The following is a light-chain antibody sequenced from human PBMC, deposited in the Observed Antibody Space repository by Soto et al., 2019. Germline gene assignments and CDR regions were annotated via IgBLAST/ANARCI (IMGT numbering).Light chain of an antibody. CDR1: QSLLRRDGKTD. J-gene: IGKJ4*01. CDR2: ELS. V-gene: IGKV2D-29*01. CDR3: MQSKQHRT. Sequence: DIVMTQTPLSLSVTPGQPASISCKSSQSLLRRDGKTDLYWYLQKPGQPPRLLIYELSNRFSGVPERFSGRGSGTDFTLKISRVEAEDGGVYYCMQSKQHRTFGGGSKVEIK.